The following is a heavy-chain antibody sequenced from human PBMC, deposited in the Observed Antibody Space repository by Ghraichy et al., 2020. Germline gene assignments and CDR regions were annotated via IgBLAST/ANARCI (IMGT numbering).Heavy chain of an antibody. CDR1: GFTFSSYW. CDR2: IKQDGSEK. D-gene: IGHD5/OR15-5a*01. CDR3: ARVKYSVGTFDL. V-gene: IGHV3-7*04. Sequence: GGSLRLTCAASGFTFSSYWMSWVRQVPGKGLEWVANIKQDGSEKYYVDSVKGRFTISRDNAKNSLHLQMNSLRAEDTAVYYCARVKYSVGTFDLWGQGTMVTVSS. J-gene: IGHJ3*01.